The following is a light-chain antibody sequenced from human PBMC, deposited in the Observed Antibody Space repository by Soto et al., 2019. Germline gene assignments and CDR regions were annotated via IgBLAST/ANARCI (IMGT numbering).Light chain of an antibody. Sequence: QSVLTQPPSASGTPGQRVTISCSGSNSNIGSNTVNWYQQLPGTAPKLLICCDNQRPSGVPDRFSASKSGTSASLAISGVQSEDEADYYCAAWDDSLNGVVFGGGTKLTVL. CDR2: CDN. V-gene: IGLV1-44*01. J-gene: IGLJ3*02. CDR1: NSNIGSNT. CDR3: AAWDDSLNGVV.